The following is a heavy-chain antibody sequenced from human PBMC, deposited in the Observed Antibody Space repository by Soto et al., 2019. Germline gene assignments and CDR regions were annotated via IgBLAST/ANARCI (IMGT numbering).Heavy chain of an antibody. CDR1: GYSFSTYW. D-gene: IGHD3-16*02. Sequence: PGEPLKISCTGSGYSFSTYWIAWVRQMPGKGLEWMGIIYPGDSDTRYSPSFQGQVTISVDKSITTAYLQWSSLKASDTAMYYCARHYHGFDYWGQGTPVTVSS. J-gene: IGHJ4*02. CDR3: ARHYHGFDY. CDR2: IYPGDSDT. V-gene: IGHV5-51*01.